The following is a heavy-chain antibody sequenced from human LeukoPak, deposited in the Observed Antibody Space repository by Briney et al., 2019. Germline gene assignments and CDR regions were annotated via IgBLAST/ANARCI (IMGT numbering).Heavy chain of an antibody. D-gene: IGHD5-18*01. J-gene: IGHJ2*01. CDR3: ASVSGTAMVNWYFDL. V-gene: IGHV1-69*04. Sequence: SVKVSCKASGGTFSSYAISWVRQAPGQGLEWMGRIIPVLDIANYAQKFQGRVTITADKSTGTAYMELSSLRSEDTGVYYCASVSGTAMVNWYFDLWGRGTLVTVSS. CDR2: IIPVLDIA. CDR1: GGTFSSYA.